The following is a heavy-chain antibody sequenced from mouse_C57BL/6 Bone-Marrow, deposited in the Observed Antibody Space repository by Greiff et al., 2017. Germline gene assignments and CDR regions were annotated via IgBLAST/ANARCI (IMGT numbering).Heavy chain of an antibody. CDR2: IDPSDSYT. CDR3: ARGGYDYDYYYFDY. Sequence: VQLQQPGAELVMPGASVKLSCKASGYTFTSYWMHWVKQRPGQGLEWIGEIDPSDSYTNYNQKFKGKSTLTVDKSSGTAYMQLSSLTSEDSAVYYCARGGYDYDYYYFDYWGQGTTLTVSS. V-gene: IGHV1-69*01. CDR1: GYTFTSYW. D-gene: IGHD2-4*01. J-gene: IGHJ2*01.